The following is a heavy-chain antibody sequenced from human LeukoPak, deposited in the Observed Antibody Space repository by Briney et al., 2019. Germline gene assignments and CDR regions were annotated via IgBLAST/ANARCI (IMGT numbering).Heavy chain of an antibody. V-gene: IGHV3-66*01. CDR2: IYSGGST. D-gene: IGHD2-15*01. J-gene: IGHJ6*02. CDR1: GFTVRSNY. CDR3: ARDKSRAAYYYGMDL. Sequence: PGGSLRLSCAASGFTVRSNYMNWVRQAPGKGLEWVSVIYSGGSTYYADSVKGRFTISRDNSKNTVYLQMNSLRAEDTAVYYCARDKSRAAYYYGMDLWGQGTTVTVSS.